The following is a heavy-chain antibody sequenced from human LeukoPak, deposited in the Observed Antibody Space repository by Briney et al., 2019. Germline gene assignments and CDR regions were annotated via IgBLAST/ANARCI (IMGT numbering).Heavy chain of an antibody. Sequence: GGSLRLSGVVSGFTFSNAWMSWVRQAPGKGLEWVGRIKRKTEGGTTDYAAPVKGRFTISRDDSKNTLYLQMNSLKTEDTAFYYCTTGNFGPYWGQGTLVTVSS. V-gene: IGHV3-15*01. CDR2: IKRKTEGGTT. CDR1: GFTFSNAW. D-gene: IGHD3-10*01. J-gene: IGHJ4*02. CDR3: TTGNFGPY.